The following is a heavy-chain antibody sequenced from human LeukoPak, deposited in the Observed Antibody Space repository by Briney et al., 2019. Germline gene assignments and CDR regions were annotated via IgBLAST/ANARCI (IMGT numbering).Heavy chain of an antibody. V-gene: IGHV1-8*01. J-gene: IGHJ6*03. CDR1: GYTFTSYD. CDR2: MNPNSGNT. CDR3: ARGLGNYYYMDV. D-gene: IGHD3-10*01. Sequence: GASVKVSCKASGYTFTSYDVNWVRQATGQGLEWMGWMNPNSGNTGYAQKFQGRVTMTRNTSISTAYMELSSLRSEDTAVYYCARGLGNYYYMDVWGKGTTVTVSS.